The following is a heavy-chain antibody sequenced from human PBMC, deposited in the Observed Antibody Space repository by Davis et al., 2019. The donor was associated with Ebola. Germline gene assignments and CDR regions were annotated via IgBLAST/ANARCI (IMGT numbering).Heavy chain of an antibody. J-gene: IGHJ6*02. V-gene: IGHV3-48*04. Sequence: GESLKISCAASGFTFSSYAMSWVRQAPGKGLEWVSYISSSGSTIYYADSVKGRFTISRDNAKNSLYLQMNSLRAEDTAVYYCAIHSDFSLGGSSVVYGMDVWGQGTTVTVFS. D-gene: IGHD4-23*01. CDR3: AIHSDFSLGGSSVVYGMDV. CDR1: GFTFSSYA. CDR2: ISSSGSTI.